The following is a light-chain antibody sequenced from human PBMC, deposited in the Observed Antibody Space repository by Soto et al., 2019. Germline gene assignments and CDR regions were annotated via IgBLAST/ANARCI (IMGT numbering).Light chain of an antibody. CDR2: GSS. CDR1: QSVSSSY. CDR3: QQYGSSPWM. J-gene: IGKJ1*01. V-gene: IGKV3-20*01. Sequence: EIVLTQSPGTLSLSPGERATLSCRASQSVSSSYLAWYQQKPGQAPRLLIYGSSSRATGTPDRFSGSVSGTDFNLTVSRLETEDFAVYYCQQYGSSPWMFGQGTKVEIK.